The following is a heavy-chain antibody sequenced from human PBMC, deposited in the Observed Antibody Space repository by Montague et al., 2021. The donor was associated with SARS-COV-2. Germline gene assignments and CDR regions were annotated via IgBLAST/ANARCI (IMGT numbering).Heavy chain of an antibody. CDR2: IYYNGRT. V-gene: IGHV4-59*01. CDR1: GGSINGYY. J-gene: IGHJ4*02. CDR3: ARGTEVGAFDY. Sequence: SETLSLTCTVSGGSINGYYWTWVRQPPGKGLQWIAHIYYNGRTSYIPSLKSRLSVSLDKAKYQFSLELTSVTAADTARYFCARGTEVGAFDYWGQGVLVSVSS. D-gene: IGHD1-26*01.